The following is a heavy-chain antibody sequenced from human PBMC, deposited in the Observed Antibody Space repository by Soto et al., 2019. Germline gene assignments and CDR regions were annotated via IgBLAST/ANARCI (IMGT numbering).Heavy chain of an antibody. Sequence: QVQLVESGGGVVQPGRSLRLSCAASGFTFSSYAMHWVRQAPGKGLEWVAVISYDGSNKYYADSVKGRFTISRDNSKITLYLQMHSLRAEDTAVYYCASGPSSLTRFDYWGQGTLVTVSS. CDR2: ISYDGSNK. V-gene: IGHV3-30-3*01. J-gene: IGHJ4*02. CDR3: ASGPSSLTRFDY. CDR1: GFTFSSYA. D-gene: IGHD2-2*01.